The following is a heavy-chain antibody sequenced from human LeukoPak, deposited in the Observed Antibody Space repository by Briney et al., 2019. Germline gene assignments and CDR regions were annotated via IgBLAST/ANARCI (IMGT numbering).Heavy chain of an antibody. D-gene: IGHD3-22*01. CDR3: AREGPRDSSGVYNWFDP. J-gene: IGHJ5*02. Sequence: SETLSLTCAVYGGSFSGYYWSWIRQPPGKGLEWIGYIYYSGSTNYNPSLKSRVTISVDTSKNQFSLKLSSVTAADTAVYYCAREGPRDSSGVYNWFDPWGQGTLVTVSS. V-gene: IGHV4-59*01. CDR1: GGSFSGYY. CDR2: IYYSGST.